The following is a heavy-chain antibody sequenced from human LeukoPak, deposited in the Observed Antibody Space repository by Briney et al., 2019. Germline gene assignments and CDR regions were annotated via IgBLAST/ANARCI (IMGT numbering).Heavy chain of an antibody. Sequence: ASVKVSCKVSGYTLAELSMHWVRQAPGKGLEWMGGFDPEDGETIYAQKFQGRVTMTEDTSTDTAYMELSSLRSEDTAVYCCATGRGMPNRFAYYDSWSGPNYYYYGMDVWGQGTTVTVSS. CDR1: GYTLAELS. J-gene: IGHJ6*02. V-gene: IGHV1-24*01. D-gene: IGHD3-3*01. CDR3: ATGRGMPNRFAYYDSWSGPNYYYYGMDV. CDR2: FDPEDGET.